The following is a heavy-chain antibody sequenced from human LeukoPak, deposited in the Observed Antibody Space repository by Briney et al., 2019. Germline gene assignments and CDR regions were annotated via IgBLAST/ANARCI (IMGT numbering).Heavy chain of an antibody. CDR1: GASISDYY. CDR3: AAALGRYGDYSRGYYFDY. D-gene: IGHD4-17*01. CDR2: VLYSGGA. V-gene: IGHV4-59*13. Sequence: SETLSLTCTVSGASISDYYWRWIRQPPGQGLEWIGYVLYSGGANYNPSLKSRVTISVDTSKNHFSVKLGSVTAADTAVYYCAAALGRYGDYSRGYYFDYWGQGTLVTVSS. J-gene: IGHJ4*02.